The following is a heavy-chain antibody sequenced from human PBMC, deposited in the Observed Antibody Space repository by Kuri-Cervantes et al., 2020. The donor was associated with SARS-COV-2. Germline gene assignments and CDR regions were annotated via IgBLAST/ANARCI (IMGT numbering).Heavy chain of an antibody. CDR3: ARGRTILDYFDY. CDR2: INSDGSST. V-gene: IGHV3-74*01. CDR1: GFTFSSYW. Sequence: GESLKISCAASGFTFSSYWMHWVRQAPGKGLVWVSRINSDGSSTSYADSVKGRFTISRDNAKNTLYLQMNSLRAEDTAVYYCARGRTILDYFDYWGQGTLVTVSS. D-gene: IGHD3-9*01. J-gene: IGHJ4*02.